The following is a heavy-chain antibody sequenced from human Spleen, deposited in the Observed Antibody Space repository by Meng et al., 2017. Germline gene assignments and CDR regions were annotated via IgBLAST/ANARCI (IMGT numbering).Heavy chain of an antibody. D-gene: IGHD2-15*01. CDR3: ARDRGVAL. V-gene: IGHV4-38-2*02. CDR1: GYSVTNDYY. Sequence: ESLKISCTISGYSVTNDYYWGWIRQPPGKGLEWIGSIIHRGSTYYNPSLKSRVTISVDTSKNQFSLKLSSVTAADTAVYYCARDRGVALWGQGTLVTVSS. CDR2: IIHRGST. J-gene: IGHJ4*02.